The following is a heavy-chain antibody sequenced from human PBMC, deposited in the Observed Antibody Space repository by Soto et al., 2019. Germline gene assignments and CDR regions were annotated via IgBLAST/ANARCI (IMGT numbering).Heavy chain of an antibody. CDR2: IYYSGST. D-gene: IGHD3-16*01. CDR1: RGSISSYY. V-gene: IGHV4-59*08. Sequence: SETLSLTCTVSRGSISSYYWSWIRQPPGKGMEWIGYIYYSGSTNYNPSLKSPVTISVDTSKNQFSLKLSSVTAADTAVYYCARQKDDSYTCNAFDIWGQGTMVTVS. CDR3: ARQKDDSYTCNAFDI. J-gene: IGHJ3*02.